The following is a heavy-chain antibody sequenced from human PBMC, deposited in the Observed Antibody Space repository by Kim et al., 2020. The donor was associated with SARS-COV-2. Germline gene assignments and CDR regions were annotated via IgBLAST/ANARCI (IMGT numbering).Heavy chain of an antibody. D-gene: IGHD3-3*01. J-gene: IGHJ6*03. Sequence: GGSLRLSCAASGSTFSSYEMNWVRQAPGKGLEWVSYISSSGSTIYYADSVKGRFTISRDNAKNSLYLQMNSLRAEDTAAYYCARHITIFGVVNNYYYMDVWGKGTTVTVSS. CDR3: ARHITIFGVVNNYYYMDV. CDR1: GSTFSSYE. V-gene: IGHV3-48*03. CDR2: ISSSGSTI.